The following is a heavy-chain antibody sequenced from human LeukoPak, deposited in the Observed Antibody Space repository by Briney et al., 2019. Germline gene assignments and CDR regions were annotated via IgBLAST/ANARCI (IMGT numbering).Heavy chain of an antibody. Sequence: SETLSLTCTVSGGSISIGGYYWSWIRQHPGKGLEWIGYIYYSGSTYYNPSLKSRVTISVDTSKNQFSLKLSSVTAADTAVYYCARTYCSSTSCSYGEDYWGQGTLVTVSS. D-gene: IGHD2-2*01. CDR3: ARTYCSSTSCSYGEDY. V-gene: IGHV4-31*03. J-gene: IGHJ4*02. CDR1: GGSISIGGYY. CDR2: IYYSGST.